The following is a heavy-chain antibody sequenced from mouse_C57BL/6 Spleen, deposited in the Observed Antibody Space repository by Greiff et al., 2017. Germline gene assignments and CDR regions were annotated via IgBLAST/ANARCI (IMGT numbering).Heavy chain of an antibody. CDR2: IDPETGGT. J-gene: IGHJ3*01. V-gene: IGHV1-15*01. CDR3: TRGGGLLFAY. CDR1: GYTFTDYE. Sequence: QVQLQQSGAELVRPGASVTLSCKASGYTFTDYEMHWVKQTPVPGLEWIGAIDPETGGTAYNQKFKGKAILTADKSSSTAYMELRSLTSEDSAVYYCTRGGGLLFAYWGQGTLVTVSA.